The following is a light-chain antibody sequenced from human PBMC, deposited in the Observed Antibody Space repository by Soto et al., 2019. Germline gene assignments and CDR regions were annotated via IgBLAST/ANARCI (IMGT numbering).Light chain of an antibody. CDR2: DDD. Sequence: QSVLTKPPSVSAAPGQKVTISCSGSSSNIGGNSVSWYQQLPGTAPKLLIYDDDKRPSGIPDRFSGSKSGTSATLGITGFRTGDEADYYCGSWDSSMSAYVFATWTTVTVL. J-gene: IGLJ1*01. V-gene: IGLV1-51*01. CDR3: GSWDSSMSAYV. CDR1: SSNIGGNS.